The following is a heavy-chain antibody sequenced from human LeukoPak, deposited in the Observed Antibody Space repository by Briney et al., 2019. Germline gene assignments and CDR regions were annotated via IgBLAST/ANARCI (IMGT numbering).Heavy chain of an antibody. CDR2: ISSSSSTI. CDR1: GITFSSYS. V-gene: IGHV3-48*01. CDR3: ARGYYDFWSGYTYGMDV. J-gene: IGHJ6*02. Sequence: GGSLRLSCAASGITFSSYSMNWVRQAPGKGLEWVSYISSSSSTIYYADSVKGRFTISRDNAKNSLYLQMNSLRAEDTAVYYCARGYYDFWSGYTYGMDVWGQGTTVTVSS. D-gene: IGHD3-3*01.